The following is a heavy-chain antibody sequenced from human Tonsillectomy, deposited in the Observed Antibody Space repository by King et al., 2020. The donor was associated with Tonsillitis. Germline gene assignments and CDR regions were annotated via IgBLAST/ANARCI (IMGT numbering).Heavy chain of an antibody. CDR3: ARLGSHTPTDTPSDY. Sequence: LQLQESGPGLVKPSETLSLTCTVSGGSISSSTYYWGWIRQPPGKGLEWIGSIYYSGSTYYNPSLKSRVTISVDTSKNHFSLKLSSVTAADTAVYYCARLGSHTPTDTPSDYGGQGTLVTVSS. D-gene: IGHD5-18*01. CDR2: IYYSGST. V-gene: IGHV4-39*07. J-gene: IGHJ4*02. CDR1: GGSISSSTYY.